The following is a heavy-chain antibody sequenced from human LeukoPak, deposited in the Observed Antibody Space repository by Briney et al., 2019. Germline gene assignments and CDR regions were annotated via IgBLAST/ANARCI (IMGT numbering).Heavy chain of an antibody. Sequence: PGRSLRLSCAVSGVRFSRQWMTWVRDAPGTGLGGGATINSAGSAKYHVDSAKGRFTFPRDNAKNLVYLQMSILRAGARAGFSFSDLGTSDCGQGTLGTVSS. V-gene: IGHV3-7*01. CDR1: GVRFSRQW. D-gene: IGHD1-7*01. J-gene: IGHJ4*02. CDR2: INSAGSAK. CDR3: SDLGTSD.